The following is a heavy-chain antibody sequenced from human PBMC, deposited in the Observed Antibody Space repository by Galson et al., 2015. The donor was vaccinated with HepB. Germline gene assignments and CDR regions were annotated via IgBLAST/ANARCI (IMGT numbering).Heavy chain of an antibody. CDR2: ISYDGSNK. J-gene: IGHJ6*02. CDR3: AKDLDFNWKRGYGMDV. V-gene: IGHV3-30*18. CDR1: GFTFSSYG. D-gene: IGHD1-20*01. Sequence: LRLSCAASGFTFSSYGMHWVRQAPGKGLEWVAVISYDGSNKYYADSVKGRFTISRDNSKNTLYLQMNSLRAEDTAVYYCAKDLDFNWKRGYGMDVWGQGTTVTVSS.